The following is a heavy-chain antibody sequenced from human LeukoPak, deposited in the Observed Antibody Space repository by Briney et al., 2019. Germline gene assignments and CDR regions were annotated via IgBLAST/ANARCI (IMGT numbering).Heavy chain of an antibody. J-gene: IGHJ1*01. Sequence: GGSLRLSCAASGFTFNNYGMHWVRQAPGKGLEWVAVISYDGSNENYADSVKGRFTIFRDNSKNTLYLLMNSLRAEDTAVYFCAKEITYSGRYYVYFHHWGQGTLVTVSS. CDR3: AKEITYSGRYYVYFHH. CDR1: GFTFNNYG. V-gene: IGHV3-30*18. D-gene: IGHD1-26*01. CDR2: ISYDGSNE.